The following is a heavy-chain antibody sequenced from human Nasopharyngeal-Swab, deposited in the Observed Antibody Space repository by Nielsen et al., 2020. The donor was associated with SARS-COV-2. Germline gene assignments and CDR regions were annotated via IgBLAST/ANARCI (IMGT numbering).Heavy chain of an antibody. J-gene: IGHJ4*02. CDR1: GDSVSSNSAA. CDR2: TYYRSKWYN. CDR3: ARATLWFGEFHFDY. V-gene: IGHV6-1*01. D-gene: IGHD3-10*01. Sequence: SQTLSLTCAISGDSVSSNSAAWNWIRQSPSRGLEWLGRTYYRSKWYNDYAVSVKSRITINPGTSKNQFSLQLNSVTPEDTAVYYCARATLWFGEFHFDYWGQGTLVTVSS.